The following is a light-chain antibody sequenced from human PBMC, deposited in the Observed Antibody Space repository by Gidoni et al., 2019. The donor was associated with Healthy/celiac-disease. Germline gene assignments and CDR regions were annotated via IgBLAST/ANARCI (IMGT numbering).Light chain of an antibody. CDR2: DAS. CDR1: QSISSR. V-gene: IGKV1-5*03. J-gene: IGKJ4*01. Sequence: DIQMTQPPSTLSAYVGDRVTTTCRASQSISSRLAWYQRKPGKAPKLLIYDASSLESGVPSRFSGSGSGTEFTLTISSLQPDDFATYYCQQYNSYPFTFXGXTKVXIK. CDR3: QQYNSYPFT.